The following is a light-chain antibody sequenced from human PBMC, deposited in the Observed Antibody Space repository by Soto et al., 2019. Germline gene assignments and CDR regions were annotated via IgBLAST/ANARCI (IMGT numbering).Light chain of an antibody. CDR3: QQYDDRYT. J-gene: IGKJ2*01. CDR1: QSVKSK. Sequence: ETVMTQSPDTLSVSPGERATLSCRASQSVKSKLAWYQQKPGQAPRLLIYGASTRSTGIPARFSGSGSGTEFTLTISSLQSEDFVVYYCQQYDDRYTFGQGTKLEIK. V-gene: IGKV3-15*01. CDR2: GAS.